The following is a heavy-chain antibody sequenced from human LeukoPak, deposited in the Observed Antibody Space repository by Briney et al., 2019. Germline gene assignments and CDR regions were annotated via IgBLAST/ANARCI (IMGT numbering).Heavy chain of an antibody. CDR3: ARLWSTYCSGGSCPHQPNY. CDR1: GGSFSGYY. V-gene: IGHV4-34*01. D-gene: IGHD2-15*01. CDR2: INHSGST. Sequence: PSETLSLTCAVYGGSFSGYYWSWIRQPPGKGLEWIGEINHSGSTNCNPSLKSRVTISVDTSKNQFSLKLSSVTAADTALYYCARLWSTYCSGGSCPHQPNYWGQGTLVTVSS. J-gene: IGHJ4*02.